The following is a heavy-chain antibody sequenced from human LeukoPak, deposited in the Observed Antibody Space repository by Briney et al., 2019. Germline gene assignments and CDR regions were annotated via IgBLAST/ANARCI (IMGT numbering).Heavy chain of an antibody. CDR1: GFTFSSYS. Sequence: RSGGSLRLSCAASGFTFSSYSMNWVRQAPGKGLEWVSSIRSSSSYIYYADSVKGRFTISRDNAKNSLYLQMNSLRAEDTAVYYCARDGYYYGSGSYSYFDYWGQGTLVTVSS. CDR3: ARDGYYYGSGSYSYFDY. V-gene: IGHV3-21*01. D-gene: IGHD3-10*01. CDR2: IRSSSSYI. J-gene: IGHJ4*02.